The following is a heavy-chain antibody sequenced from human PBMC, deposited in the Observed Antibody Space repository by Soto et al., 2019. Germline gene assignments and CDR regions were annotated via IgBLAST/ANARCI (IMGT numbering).Heavy chain of an antibody. D-gene: IGHD6-13*01. V-gene: IGHV4-31*03. Sequence: SETLSLTCTVSGGSISSGGYYWSWIRQHPGKGLEWIGYIYYSGSTYYNPSLKSRVTISVDTSKNQFSLKLSSVTAADTAVYYCARDLGAAAGTLTSYFDYWGQGTLVTVSS. CDR1: GGSISSGGYY. CDR2: IYYSGST. CDR3: ARDLGAAAGTLTSYFDY. J-gene: IGHJ4*02.